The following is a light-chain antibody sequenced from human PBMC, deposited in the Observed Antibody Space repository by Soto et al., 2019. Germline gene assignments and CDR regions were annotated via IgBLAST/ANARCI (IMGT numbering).Light chain of an antibody. CDR3: QQSYSSPRT. Sequence: DIQMTQSPSSLSASVGDRVTITCRASQSIGNYLNWYQQKPGKGPKVLIYAASSLQSGVPSRFSGSGSGTDFTLTISSLQPEDFASYYCQQSYSSPRTFGQGTKVDIK. V-gene: IGKV1-39*01. CDR1: QSIGNY. J-gene: IGKJ1*01. CDR2: AAS.